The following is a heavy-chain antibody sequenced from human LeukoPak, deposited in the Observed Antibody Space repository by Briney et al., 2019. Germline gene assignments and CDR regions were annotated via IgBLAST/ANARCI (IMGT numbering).Heavy chain of an antibody. Sequence: SETLSLTCTVPGGSVSTYYWSWIRETAGKGLEWIGRIYSTGSTDYNPSLGSRVSVSADTSKNQFSLKLTSVTAADTAMYYCALYCTSSSCPNRGGAFDIWGQGTMVTVSS. CDR3: ALYCTSSSCPNRGGAFDI. D-gene: IGHD2-2*01. CDR1: GGSVSTYY. CDR2: IYSTGST. J-gene: IGHJ3*02. V-gene: IGHV4-4*07.